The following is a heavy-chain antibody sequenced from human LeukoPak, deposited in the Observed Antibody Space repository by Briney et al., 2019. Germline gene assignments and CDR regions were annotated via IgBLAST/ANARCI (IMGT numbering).Heavy chain of an antibody. CDR1: GFTFNNFA. D-gene: IGHD4-17*01. Sequence: PGGSLRLSCAGSGFTFNNFAMSWVHQAPGRGPEWVSAVSGSGGSTYYAGSVKGRFTISRDNSKNTLYLQMNSLRAEDTAIYYCAKKTTVTPGPDYFDYWGQGTLVTVSS. J-gene: IGHJ4*02. CDR3: AKKTTVTPGPDYFDY. CDR2: VSGSGGST. V-gene: IGHV3-23*01.